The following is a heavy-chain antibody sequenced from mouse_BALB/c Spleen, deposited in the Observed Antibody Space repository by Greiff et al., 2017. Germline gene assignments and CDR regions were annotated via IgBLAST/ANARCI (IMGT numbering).Heavy chain of an antibody. CDR2: IDPSDSYT. CDR3: ARWGDAFDY. Sequence: QVQLQQPGAELVKPGASVKLSCKASGYTFTSYWMHWVKQRPGQGLEWIGEIDPSDSYTNYNQKFKGKATLTVDKSSSTAYMQLSSLTSEDSAVYYCARWGDAFDYWGQGTTLTVSS. J-gene: IGHJ2*01. CDR1: GYTFTSYW. V-gene: IGHV1-69*02. D-gene: IGHD2-13*01.